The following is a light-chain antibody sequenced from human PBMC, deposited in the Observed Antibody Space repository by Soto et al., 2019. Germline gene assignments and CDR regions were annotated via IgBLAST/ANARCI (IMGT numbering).Light chain of an antibody. CDR2: TXS. V-gene: IGKV1-39*01. CDR1: QSSTNH. CDR3: QQSYSTTSS. Sequence: DIRMTQSPSSLSSSVGDTVTITXRASQSSTNHLDWYQQKPGXAPNXXXYTXSNLQRGGPSRLSGSGSGTDFTLTISSLQPEDFATYYCQQSYSTTSSFGQGTRLEIK. J-gene: IGKJ5*01.